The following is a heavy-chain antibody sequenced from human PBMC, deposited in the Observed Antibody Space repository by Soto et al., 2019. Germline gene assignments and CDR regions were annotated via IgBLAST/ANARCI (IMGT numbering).Heavy chain of an antibody. V-gene: IGHV3-74*01. CDR2: ITEDGSGT. CDR3: VRGTNGWRGMDY. D-gene: IGHD2-8*01. CDR1: GFTFSSYP. J-gene: IGHJ4*02. Sequence: EVQLVESGGAIVQPGGSLRLSCATSGFTFSSYPIHWVRQAPGKGPVWVSRITEDGSGTTYADSVKGRFTVTRDNAKNKMYLQMSGLGAEDTAVYHCVRGTNGWRGMDYWGQGTLVTVSS.